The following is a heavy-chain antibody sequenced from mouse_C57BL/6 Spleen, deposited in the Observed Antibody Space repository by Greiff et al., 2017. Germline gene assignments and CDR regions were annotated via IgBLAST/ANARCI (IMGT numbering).Heavy chain of an antibody. J-gene: IGHJ1*03. CDR2: ILPSIGRT. CDR1: DSEVFTIAY. D-gene: IGHD1-1*01. Sequence: QVQLQQSGSELRSPGSSVKLSCKDFDSEVFTIAYMSWVRQKPGHGFDGSGGILPSIGRTIYGEKFEDKATLDADTLSNTAYLELNSLTSEDSAIYYCARGTVVATSYFDVWGTGTTVTVSS. V-gene: IGHV15-2*01. CDR3: ARGTVVATSYFDV.